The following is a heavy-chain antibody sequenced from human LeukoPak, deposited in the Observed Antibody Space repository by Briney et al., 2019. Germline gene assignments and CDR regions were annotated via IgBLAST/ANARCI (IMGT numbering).Heavy chain of an antibody. D-gene: IGHD1-26*01. CDR2: ISYDGSNK. J-gene: IGHJ4*02. Sequence: PGGSLRLSCAASGFTFSSYGMHWVRQAPGKGLDWVAVISYDGSNKFYADSVKGRFTISRDSSKNTLYLQMISLRAEDTAVYYCAKAFGWELTDSIDYWGQGILVTVSS. CDR3: AKAFGWELTDSIDY. CDR1: GFTFSSYG. V-gene: IGHV3-30*18.